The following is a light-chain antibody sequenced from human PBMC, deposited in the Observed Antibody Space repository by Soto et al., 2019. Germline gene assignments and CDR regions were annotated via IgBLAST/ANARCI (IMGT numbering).Light chain of an antibody. Sequence: QSVLTQPPSVSAAPGQKVTISCSGISSNIGNNYVSWYQQLPGTAPKLLIYDDIERPLGIPDRFSGSKSGTSATLGITGLQTGDEADYYCGSWDSSLTAWVFGGGTKLTVL. CDR3: GSWDSSLTAWV. CDR2: DDI. V-gene: IGLV1-51*01. J-gene: IGLJ3*02. CDR1: SSNIGNNY.